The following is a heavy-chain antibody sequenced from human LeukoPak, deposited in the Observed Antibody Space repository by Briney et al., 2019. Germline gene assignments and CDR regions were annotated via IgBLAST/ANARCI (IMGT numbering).Heavy chain of an antibody. D-gene: IGHD3-16*01. V-gene: IGHV4-61*02. CDR2: IYSSGST. CDR3: ARWRGAAFDF. J-gene: IGHJ3*01. CDR1: GDAIRSSSYF. Sequence: SETLSLTCTVSGDAIRSSSYFWSWIRQPAGKGLEWIGRIYSSGSTDYNPSLKSRVTISVDTSKNQFPLNLSSVTAGGTAVYYCARWRGAAFDFWGQGTMVTVSS.